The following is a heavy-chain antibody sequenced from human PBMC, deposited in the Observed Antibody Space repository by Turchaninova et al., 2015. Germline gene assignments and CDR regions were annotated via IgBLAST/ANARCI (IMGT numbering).Heavy chain of an antibody. D-gene: IGHD4-11*01. J-gene: IGHJ4*02. V-gene: IGHV1-3*01. CDR3: ARFDYSNYYYFDY. CDR2: INAGNGNT. Sequence: QVPLVQSGAEGKKPCAAVKLSFKASRDTITSVAKQGVRQAPGQRLEWMGWINAGNGNTKYSQKFQGRVTITRDTSASTVYMELSSLRSEDTAVYYCARFDYSNYYYFDYWGQGTLVTVSS. CDR1: RDTITSVA.